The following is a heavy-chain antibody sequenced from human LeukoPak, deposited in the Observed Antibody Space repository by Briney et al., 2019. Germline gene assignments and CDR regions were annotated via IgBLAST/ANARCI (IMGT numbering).Heavy chain of an antibody. Sequence: GGSLRLSCSASGFIFGHYAMHWVRQAPGKGLEYVSSLKNNGDNIYYTDSVKGRFTISRDNSRNTLYLQLSSLRPEDTAVYYCVKDRGGLARDFDQWGQGTLVTVSS. V-gene: IGHV3-64D*06. J-gene: IGHJ4*02. CDR3: VKDRGGLARDFDQ. D-gene: IGHD3-10*01. CDR2: LKNNGDNI. CDR1: GFIFGHYA.